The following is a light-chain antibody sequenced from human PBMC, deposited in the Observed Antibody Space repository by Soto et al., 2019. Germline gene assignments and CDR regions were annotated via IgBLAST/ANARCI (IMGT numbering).Light chain of an antibody. J-gene: IGKJ3*01. CDR1: QGISNY. CDR3: QQYNNVPFT. CDR2: AAS. Sequence: DIQMTQSPSSLSASVGDRVAITCRASQGISNYLAWYQQKPGQVPTLLIYAASTLQSGVPPRFSGSGSGTGFTLIISSLQLDNIATYYCQQYNNVPFTFGPGTTVDIK. V-gene: IGKV1-27*01.